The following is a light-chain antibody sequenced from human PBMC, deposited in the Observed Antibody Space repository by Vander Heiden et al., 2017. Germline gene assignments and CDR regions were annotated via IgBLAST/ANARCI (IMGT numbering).Light chain of an antibody. Sequence: DLVMTQSPDSLAVSLGERATINCKSSRSVLYSSNNKNYVAWYQQKPGQPPKLLIYWASTRESGVPDRFSGSGSGTDFTLTISSLQAEDVAVYYCQQYYSIPYTFGQGTKLEIK. V-gene: IGKV4-1*01. CDR1: RSVLYSSNNKNY. CDR2: WAS. CDR3: QQYYSIPYT. J-gene: IGKJ2*01.